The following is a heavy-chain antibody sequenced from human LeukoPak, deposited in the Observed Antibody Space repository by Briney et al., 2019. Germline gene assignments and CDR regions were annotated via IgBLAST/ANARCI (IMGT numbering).Heavy chain of an antibody. J-gene: IGHJ5*02. CDR1: GYTLTKLS. D-gene: IGHD2-15*01. CDR3: ATPGYCSGGSCYP. V-gene: IGHV1-24*01. Sequence: ASVKVSCKVSGYTLTKLSMHWVRQAPGKGLEWMGGFDPEDGETIYAQKFQGRLTMTEDASTDTAYMELSRLRSGDTAVYYCATPGYCSGGSCYPWGQGTLVTVSS. CDR2: FDPEDGET.